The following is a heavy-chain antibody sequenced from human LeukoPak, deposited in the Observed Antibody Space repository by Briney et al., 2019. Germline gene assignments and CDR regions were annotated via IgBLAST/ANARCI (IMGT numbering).Heavy chain of an antibody. D-gene: IGHD6-13*01. CDR3: ASDLGTDYYYYGMDV. V-gene: IGHV3-66*01. J-gene: IGHJ6*02. CDR2: IYSGGSA. Sequence: GGSLRLSCAAYGFTVSSNYMSWVRQAPGKGLEWVSVIYSGGSAYYADSVKGRFTISRDNSKNTLYLQMNSLRAEDTAVYYCASDLGTDYYYYGMDVWGQGTTVTVSS. CDR1: GFTVSSNY.